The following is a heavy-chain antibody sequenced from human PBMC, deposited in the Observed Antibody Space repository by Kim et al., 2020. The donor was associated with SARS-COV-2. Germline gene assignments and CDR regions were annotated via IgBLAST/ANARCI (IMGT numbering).Heavy chain of an antibody. CDR1: GFTFSSYG. V-gene: IGHV3-30*18. D-gene: IGHD4-17*01. J-gene: IGHJ6*02. Sequence: GGSLRLSCAASGFTFSSYGMHWVRQAPGKGLEWVAVISYDGSNKYYADSVKGRFTISRDNSKNTLYLQMNSLRAEDTAVYYCAKDFAGYDYGDVGMDVWGQGTTVTVSS. CDR2: ISYDGSNK. CDR3: AKDFAGYDYGDVGMDV.